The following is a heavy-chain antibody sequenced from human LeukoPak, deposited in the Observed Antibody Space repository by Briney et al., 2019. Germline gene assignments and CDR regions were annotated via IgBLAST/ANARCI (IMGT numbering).Heavy chain of an antibody. CDR3: ARDVGYCIGGTCYRSYYYYMDV. J-gene: IGHJ6*03. CDR1: GGSISSHY. V-gene: IGHV4-59*11. CDR2: INHGGTT. Sequence: SETLSLTCTVSGGSISSHYWSWIRQPPGKGLEWIGTINHGGTTYYNPSLTSRVTISVDTSRNQFSLKLRSVTAADTAVYYCARDVGYCIGGTCYRSYYYYMDVWGKGTTVTVSS. D-gene: IGHD2-15*01.